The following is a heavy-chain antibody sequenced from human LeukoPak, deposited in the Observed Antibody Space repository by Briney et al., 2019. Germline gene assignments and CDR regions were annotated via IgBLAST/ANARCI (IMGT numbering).Heavy chain of an antibody. V-gene: IGHV3-48*01. D-gene: IGHD4-11*01. CDR3: ARDNQQTTENYYGMDV. CDR1: GFTFSSYS. CDR2: ISSSSSII. J-gene: IGHJ6*02. Sequence: PGGSLRLSCAASGFTFSSYSMNWVRQAPGKGLEWVSYISSSSSIIYYADSVKGRFTISRDNAKNSLYLQMNSLRAEDTAVYYCARDNQQTTENYYGMDVWGQGTTVTVSS.